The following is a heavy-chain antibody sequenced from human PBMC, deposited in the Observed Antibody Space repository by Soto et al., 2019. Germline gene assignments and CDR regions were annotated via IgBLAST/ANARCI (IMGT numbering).Heavy chain of an antibody. CDR3: ASGKSRGCELYFVP. CDR2: ISYSGTT. V-gene: IGHV4-30-4*01. J-gene: IGHJ5*02. CDR1: VDSIRSNNNY. D-gene: IGHD3-9*01. Sequence: PSETLSLTGTVSVDSIRSNNNYWSRIRQPPGEGLEWIGFISYSGTTSYSPSLKSRVAISLDTSKNQFSLRLSSVTAADTAVYYCASGKSRGCELYFVPSGPASRFTVPS.